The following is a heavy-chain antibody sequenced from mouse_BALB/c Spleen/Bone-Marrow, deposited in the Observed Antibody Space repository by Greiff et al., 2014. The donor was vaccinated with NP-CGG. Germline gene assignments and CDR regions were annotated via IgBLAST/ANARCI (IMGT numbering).Heavy chain of an antibody. CDR1: GFNIKDTY. V-gene: IGHV14-3*02. D-gene: IGHD1-1*01. CDR2: IDPANGNT. CDR3: APYYYGSSQFAY. Sequence: VQLQQPGAELVKPGASVKLSCTASGFNIKDTYMHWVKQRPEQGLEWIGRIDPANGNTKYDPKSQGKATITADTSSNTAYLQLSSLTSEDTAVYYCAPYYYGSSQFAYWGQGTLVTVSA. J-gene: IGHJ3*01.